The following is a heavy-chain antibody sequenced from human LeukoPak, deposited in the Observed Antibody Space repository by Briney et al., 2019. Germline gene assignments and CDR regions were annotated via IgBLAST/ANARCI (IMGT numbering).Heavy chain of an antibody. CDR1: GFTFSSYG. V-gene: IGHV3-23*01. D-gene: IGHD3-10*01. CDR2: ISGSGGST. Sequence: GGTLRLSCAASGFTFSSYGMSWVRQAPGKGLEWVSAISGSGGSTYYADSVKGRFTISRDNSKNTLYLQMNSLRAEDTAVYYCARVSGAGELLYYYYYFMDVWGIGTTVTISS. J-gene: IGHJ6*03. CDR3: ARVSGAGELLYYYYYFMDV.